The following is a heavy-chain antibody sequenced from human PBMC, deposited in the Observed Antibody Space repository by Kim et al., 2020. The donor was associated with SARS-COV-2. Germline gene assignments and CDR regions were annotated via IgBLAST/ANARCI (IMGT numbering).Heavy chain of an antibody. D-gene: IGHD2-15*01. CDR1: GGSISRGNYY. CDR2: IYYSGST. CDR3: ARVSVVATSIFDF. V-gene: IGHV4-31*03. J-gene: IGHJ4*02. Sequence: SETLSLTCTVSGGSISRGNYYWSWIRQHPGKGLEWIGYIYYSGSTYYNPSLKSRVSISLHTSQNQFSLKLTSVTAADTAVYYCARVSVVATSIFDFWGRGTLVTV.